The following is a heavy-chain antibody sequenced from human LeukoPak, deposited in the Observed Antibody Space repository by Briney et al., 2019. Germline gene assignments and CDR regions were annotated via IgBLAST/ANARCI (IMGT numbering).Heavy chain of an antibody. Sequence: GGSLRLSCAASRFTFSSYAMSWVRQAPGKGLEWVSTISGSGDSTYYADPVKGRFAIPRDNSKNTLYLQVTSLRAEDTAVYYCAKRGIPAAASFDYWGQGTLVTVSS. J-gene: IGHJ4*02. CDR3: AKRGIPAAASFDY. CDR1: RFTFSSYA. CDR2: ISGSGDST. D-gene: IGHD6-13*01. V-gene: IGHV3-23*01.